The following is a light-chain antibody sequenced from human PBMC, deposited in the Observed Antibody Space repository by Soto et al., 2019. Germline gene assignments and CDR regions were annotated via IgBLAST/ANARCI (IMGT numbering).Light chain of an antibody. CDR3: QQYANWPKT. CDR1: QSVSSY. V-gene: IGKV3-11*01. CDR2: DAS. J-gene: IGKJ1*01. Sequence: EIVVTQSPATLSLSPGERATLSCRASQSVSSYLAWYQQKPGQAPRLLIYDASNRATGIPARFSGSGSGTDFTLTISSLEPEDFAVYYCQQYANWPKTFGQGTKVEIK.